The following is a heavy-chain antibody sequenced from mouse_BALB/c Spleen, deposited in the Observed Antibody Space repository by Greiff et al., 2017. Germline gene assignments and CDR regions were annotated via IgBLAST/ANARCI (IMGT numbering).Heavy chain of an antibody. Sequence: EVKVVESGGGLVKPGGSLKLSCAASGFTFSDYYMYWVRQTPEKRLEWVATISDGGSYTYYPDSVKGRFTISRDNAKNNLYLQMSSLKSEDTAMYYCARDEDYGSSYEYFDVWGAGTTVTVSS. CDR3: ARDEDYGSSYEYFDV. CDR2: ISDGGSYT. J-gene: IGHJ1*01. V-gene: IGHV5-4*02. CDR1: GFTFSDYY. D-gene: IGHD1-1*01.